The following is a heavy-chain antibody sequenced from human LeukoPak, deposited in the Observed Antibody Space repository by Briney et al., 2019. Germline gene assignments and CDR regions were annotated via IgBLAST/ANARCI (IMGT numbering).Heavy chain of an antibody. CDR3: ARLLVYNSGGEAFDY. V-gene: IGHV3-33*08. D-gene: IGHD3-10*01. CDR1: GFTFDDYG. CDR2: IQFDGSNE. Sequence: PGGSLRLSCAASGFTFDDYGMSWVRQAPGKGLEWVAFIQFDGSNELYADSVKGRFTIFRDNSKNTLYLQMNSLRAEDTAVYYCARLLVYNSGGEAFDYWGPGTLVTVSS. J-gene: IGHJ4*02.